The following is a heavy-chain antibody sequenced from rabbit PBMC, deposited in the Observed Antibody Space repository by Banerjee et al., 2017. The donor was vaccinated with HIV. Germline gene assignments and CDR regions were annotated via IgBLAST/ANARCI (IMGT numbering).Heavy chain of an antibody. Sequence: EESGGGLVQPEGSLTLTCTASGFSFSNKCVMCWVRQAPGKGLEWIGCINTSSANTVYASWAKGRFTISKTSSTTVTLQMTSLTAADTATYFCARDLAAVIGWNFNLWGPGTLVTVS. D-gene: IGHD1-1*01. CDR2: INTSSANT. V-gene: IGHV1S45*01. CDR1: GFSFSNKCV. J-gene: IGHJ4*01. CDR3: ARDLAAVIGWNFNL.